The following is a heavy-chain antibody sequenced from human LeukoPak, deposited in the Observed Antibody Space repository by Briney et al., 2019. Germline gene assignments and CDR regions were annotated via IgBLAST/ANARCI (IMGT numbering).Heavy chain of an antibody. CDR1: GFTFSSYA. CDR2: ISGSGGST. V-gene: IGHV3-23*01. CDR3: AKDTFGYCSGGSCLTPYFDY. D-gene: IGHD2-15*01. J-gene: IGHJ4*02. Sequence: GGSLRLSCAASGFTFSSYAMSWVRQAPGKGLEWVSAISGSGGSTYYADSVKGRFTISRDNSENTLYLQMNSLRAEDTAVYYCAKDTFGYCSGGSCLTPYFDYWGQGTLVTVSS.